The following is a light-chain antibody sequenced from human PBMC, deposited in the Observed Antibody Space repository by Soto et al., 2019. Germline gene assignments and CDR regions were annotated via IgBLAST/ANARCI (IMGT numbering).Light chain of an antibody. V-gene: IGLV2-14*03. J-gene: IGLJ2*01. Sequence: QSVLTQPASVSGSPGQSSTISCTGTSSDVGGYNYVSWYQDHPGKAPKLMIYDVSNRPSGVSNRFSGSKSGNTASLTISGLQAEDEGDYYCSSYTSSSSYVVFGGGTKLTVL. CDR3: SSYTSSSSYVV. CDR1: SSDVGGYNY. CDR2: DVS.